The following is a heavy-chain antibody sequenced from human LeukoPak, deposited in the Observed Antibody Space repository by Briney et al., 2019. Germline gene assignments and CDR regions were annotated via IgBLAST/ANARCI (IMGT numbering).Heavy chain of an antibody. V-gene: IGHV3-53*04. CDR1: GFTVSSNY. Sequence: GGSLRLSCAASGFTVSSNYMSWVRQAPGKGLEWVSVIYSGGSTYYADSVKGRFTISRHNSKNTLYLQMNSLRAEDTAVYYCAREATDGCNGGYFDYWGQGTLVTVSS. D-gene: IGHD5-24*01. CDR3: AREATDGCNGGYFDY. J-gene: IGHJ4*02. CDR2: IYSGGST.